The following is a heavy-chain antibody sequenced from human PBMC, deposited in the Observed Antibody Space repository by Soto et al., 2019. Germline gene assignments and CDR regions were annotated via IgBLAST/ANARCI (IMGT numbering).Heavy chain of an antibody. V-gene: IGHV3-21*01. Sequence: EVQLVESGGGLVKPGGSLRLSCAASGFTFSSYSMNWVRQAPGKGLEWVSSISKSGTYIYYSDSVKGRFTISRDNADNSLYLQMNSLRAEDTAVYHCAKSVSEILTGNDEYPEYFHRWGQGTLVTVSS. CDR1: GFTFSSYS. J-gene: IGHJ1*01. D-gene: IGHD3-9*01. CDR2: ISKSGTYI. CDR3: AKSVSEILTGNDEYPEYFHR.